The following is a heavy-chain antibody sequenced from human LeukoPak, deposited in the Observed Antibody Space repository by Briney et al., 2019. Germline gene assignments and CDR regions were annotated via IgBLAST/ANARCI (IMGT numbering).Heavy chain of an antibody. CDR3: AKRSGVSYGYFDY. D-gene: IGHD1-26*01. J-gene: IGHJ4*02. V-gene: IGHV3-23*01. Sequence: GGSLRLSCAASGFTFSSYAMSWVRQAPGKGLEWVSAIPGSGDSTNYADSVKGRFTISRDNSRNTLYLQMNSLRAEDTAVYYCAKRSGVSYGYFDYWGQGTLVTVSS. CDR1: GFTFSSYA. CDR2: IPGSGDST.